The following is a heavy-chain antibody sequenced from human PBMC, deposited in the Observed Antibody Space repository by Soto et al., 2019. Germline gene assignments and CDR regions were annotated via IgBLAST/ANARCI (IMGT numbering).Heavy chain of an antibody. V-gene: IGHV3-23*01. D-gene: IGHD6-6*01. CDR1: GLTSSDSA. J-gene: IGHJ6*02. CDR2: ISGAGGST. Sequence: EVQLLESGGGLVQPGGSLRLSCAASGLTSSDSAMSWVRQAPGKGLEWVSAISGAGGSTYYADSVKGRFTISRDNFKKMMYLQMDRLRVEDTAVYYCAKFLAAPSRKGNYGMDVWGQGTTVIVSS. CDR3: AKFLAAPSRKGNYGMDV.